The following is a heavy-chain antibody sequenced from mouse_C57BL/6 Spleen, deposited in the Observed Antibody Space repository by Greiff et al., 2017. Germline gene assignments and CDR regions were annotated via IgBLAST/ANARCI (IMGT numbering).Heavy chain of an antibody. Sequence: EVKLVESGGGLVKPGGSLKLSCAASGFTFSSYAMSWVRQTPEKRLEWVATISDGGSYTYYPDNVKGRFTISRDNAKNNLYLQMSHLKSEDTAMYYCARALFTTVVAYYFDYWGQGTTLTVSS. D-gene: IGHD1-1*01. CDR2: ISDGGSYT. J-gene: IGHJ2*01. CDR3: ARALFTTVVAYYFDY. CDR1: GFTFSSYA. V-gene: IGHV5-4*03.